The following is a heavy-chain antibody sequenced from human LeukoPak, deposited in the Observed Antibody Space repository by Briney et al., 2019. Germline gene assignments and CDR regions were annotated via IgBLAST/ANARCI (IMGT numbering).Heavy chain of an antibody. Sequence: GASVKLSCKASGYTFTSYDINWVRQATGQGLEWMGWMNPNSGNTGYAQKFQGRVTMTRNTSISTAYMELSSLGSEDTAVCYCARSHYYYYMVVWGKGTTVTVSS. CDR3: ARSHYYYYMVV. CDR2: MNPNSGNT. CDR1: GYTFTSYD. J-gene: IGHJ6*03. V-gene: IGHV1-8*01.